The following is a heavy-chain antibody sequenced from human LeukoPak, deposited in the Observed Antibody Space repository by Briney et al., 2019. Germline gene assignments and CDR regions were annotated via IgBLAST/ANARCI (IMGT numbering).Heavy chain of an antibody. Sequence: ASVKVSCKASGYTFTGYYMHWVRQAPGQGLEWMGWINPNSGGTNYAQKFQGRVTMTRDTSISTAYVELSRLRSDDTAVYYCARDPLYGDYNYYYGMDVWGQGTTVTVSS. CDR2: INPNSGGT. CDR1: GYTFTGYY. CDR3: ARDPLYGDYNYYYGMDV. V-gene: IGHV1-2*02. J-gene: IGHJ6*02. D-gene: IGHD4-17*01.